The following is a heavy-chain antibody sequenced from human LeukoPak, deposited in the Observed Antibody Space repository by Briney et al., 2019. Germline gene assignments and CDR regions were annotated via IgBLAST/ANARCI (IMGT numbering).Heavy chain of an antibody. D-gene: IGHD2/OR15-2a*01. CDR1: GDSISGYY. CDR2: IYYSGST. J-gene: IGHJ6*02. Sequence: SETLSLTCTVSGDSISGYYWSWIRQPPGKGLEWIGYIYYSGSTNYNPSLKSRVTISVDTSKNQFSPKLSSVTAADTAVYYCARNSYYYYGMDVWGQGTTVTVSS. V-gene: IGHV4-59*01. CDR3: ARNSYYYYGMDV.